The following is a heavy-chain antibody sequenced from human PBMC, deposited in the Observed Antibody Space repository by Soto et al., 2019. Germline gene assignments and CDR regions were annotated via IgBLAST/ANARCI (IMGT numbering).Heavy chain of an antibody. CDR2: ISYDGSNK. D-gene: IGHD5-18*01. V-gene: IGHV3-30-3*01. CDR1: VFTFSSYA. Sequence: GGSLRLSCAASVFTFSSYAMHWVRQAPGKGLEWVAVISYDGSNKYYADSVKGRFTISRDNSKNTLYLQMNSLRAEDTAVYYCARDTAMDDLFDYWGQGTLVTVSS. J-gene: IGHJ4*02. CDR3: ARDTAMDDLFDY.